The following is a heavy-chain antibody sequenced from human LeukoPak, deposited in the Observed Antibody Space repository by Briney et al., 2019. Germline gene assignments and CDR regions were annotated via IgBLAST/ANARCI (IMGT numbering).Heavy chain of an antibody. CDR2: ISSSSSYI. V-gene: IGHV3-21*01. J-gene: IGHJ2*01. D-gene: IGHD6-25*01. CDR3: ARRSGHYYWYFDL. Sequence: GGSLRLSCAASGFTFSSYSMNWVRQAPGKGLEWVSSISSSSSYIYYADSVKGRFNISRDNAKNSLYLQMNSLRAEDTAVYSCARRSGHYYWYFDLWGRGTLVTVSS. CDR1: GFTFSSYS.